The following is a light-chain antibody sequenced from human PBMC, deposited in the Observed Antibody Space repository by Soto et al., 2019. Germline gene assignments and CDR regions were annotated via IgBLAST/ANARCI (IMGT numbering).Light chain of an antibody. CDR3: QTWGTGTVV. J-gene: IGLJ2*01. V-gene: IGLV4-69*01. CDR1: SGHNNYA. CDR2: LNSDGSH. Sequence: QSVLTQSPSASASLGASVKLTCTLSSGHNNYAIAWHQQQPEKGPRYLMKLNSDGSHSKGDGIPDRFSGSSSGTERYLPISSLQSEDEADYYCQTWGTGTVVFGGGTKLTVL.